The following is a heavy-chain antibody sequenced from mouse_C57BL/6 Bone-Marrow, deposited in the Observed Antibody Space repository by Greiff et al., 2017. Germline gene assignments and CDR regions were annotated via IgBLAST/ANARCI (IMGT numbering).Heavy chain of an antibody. V-gene: IGHV5-9-1*02. CDR1: GFTFSSYA. D-gene: IGHD1-1*01. CDR2: ISSGGDYI. Sequence: EVQGVESGEGLVKPGGSLKLSCAASGFTFSSYAMSWVRQTPEKRLEWVAYISSGGDYIYYADTVKGRFTISRDNARNTLYLQMSSLKSEDTAMYYCTYYYGSSHFFYAMDYWGQGTSVTVSS. CDR3: TYYYGSSHFFYAMDY. J-gene: IGHJ4*01.